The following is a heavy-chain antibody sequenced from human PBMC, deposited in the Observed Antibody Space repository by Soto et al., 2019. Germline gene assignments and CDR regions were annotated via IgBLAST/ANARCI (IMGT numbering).Heavy chain of an antibody. Sequence: SETLSLTCAVSGDSISRGYYWAWIRQPPGKGLEYIGSIYHSGTTYYNPSLMSRVTISVDTSKNQFSLNLRSVTAADSAVYYCAKDGRDSSGYYRAPFDYWGQGTLVTVSS. J-gene: IGHJ4*02. CDR2: IYHSGTT. CDR3: AKDGRDSSGYYRAPFDY. CDR1: GDSISRGYY. D-gene: IGHD3-22*01. V-gene: IGHV4-38-2*02.